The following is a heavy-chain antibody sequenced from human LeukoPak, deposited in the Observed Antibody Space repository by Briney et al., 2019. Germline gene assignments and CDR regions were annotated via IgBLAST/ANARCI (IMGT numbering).Heavy chain of an antibody. Sequence: ASVKVSCKASGYTFTGYYMHWVRQAPGQGLEWMGWINPNSGGTNYAQKFQGRVTMTRDTSISTAYMELSRLRSEDTAVYYCASLCSGGSCYFDYWGQGTLVTVSS. CDR1: GYTFTGYY. CDR2: INPNSGGT. D-gene: IGHD2-15*01. J-gene: IGHJ4*02. CDR3: ASLCSGGSCYFDY. V-gene: IGHV1-2*02.